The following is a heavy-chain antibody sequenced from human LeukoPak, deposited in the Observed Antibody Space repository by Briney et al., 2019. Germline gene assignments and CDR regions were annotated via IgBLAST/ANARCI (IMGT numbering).Heavy chain of an antibody. CDR3: GRSNQADDY. D-gene: IGHD1-14*01. CDR1: GFTFSSYW. Sequence: GGSLRLSFAASGFTFSSYWMHWVRQVPGKGLVWVSRINAGGSSTTYADSVKGRFTISRDNAKNTLYLQMDSLRADDTGVYYCGRSNQADDYWGQGTLVTVSS. J-gene: IGHJ4*02. CDR2: INAGGSST. V-gene: IGHV3-74*01.